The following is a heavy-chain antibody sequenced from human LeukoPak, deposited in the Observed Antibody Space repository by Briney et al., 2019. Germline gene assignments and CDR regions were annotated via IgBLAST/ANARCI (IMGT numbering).Heavy chain of an antibody. CDR1: GGTFSSYA. J-gene: IGHJ6*02. Sequence: APVKVSCKASGGTFSSYAISWVRQAPGQGLEWMGGIIPIFGTANYAQKFQGRVTITADESTSTAYMELSSLRSEDTAVYYCARDGYPGYGMDVWGQGTTVTVSS. V-gene: IGHV1-69*13. CDR3: ARDGYPGYGMDV. D-gene: IGHD6-13*01. CDR2: IIPIFGTA.